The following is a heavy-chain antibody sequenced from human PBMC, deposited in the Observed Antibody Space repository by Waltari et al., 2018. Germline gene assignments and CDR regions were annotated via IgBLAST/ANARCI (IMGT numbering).Heavy chain of an antibody. CDR3: VRHRTTYPLEIDY. V-gene: IGHV5-10-1*01. Sequence: EVQLVQSGAEVKKPEESLRITCEGSGYSFTVHWTSWVRQMPGKGLEWVGRIDPSASFRNYGPAFEGHVTISVDQSLRTAYLQWDSLKASDTAIYYCVRHRTTYPLEIDYWGQGTLVTVSS. J-gene: IGHJ4*02. D-gene: IGHD2-2*01. CDR1: GYSFTVHW. CDR2: IDPSASFR.